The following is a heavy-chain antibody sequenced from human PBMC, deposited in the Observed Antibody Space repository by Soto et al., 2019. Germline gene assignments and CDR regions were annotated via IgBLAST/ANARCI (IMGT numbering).Heavy chain of an antibody. CDR3: ARVSAAGTRWFDP. D-gene: IGHD6-13*01. CDR2: IDYRGRA. J-gene: IGHJ5*02. Sequence: QVHLQESGPGLVKSSQTLSLTCSVSGASINSGGFYWSWVRQVPGKGLECIGYIDYRGRAFYNPSLKGRDTISSVTSKNQFSLEVPSVTAADTAVFLCARVSAAGTRWFDPWGQGTLVTVSS. V-gene: IGHV4-31*03. CDR1: GASINSGGFY.